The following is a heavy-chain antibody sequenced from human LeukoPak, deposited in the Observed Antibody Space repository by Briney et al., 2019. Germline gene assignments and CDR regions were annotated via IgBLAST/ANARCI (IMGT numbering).Heavy chain of an antibody. Sequence: GGSLRLSCAASGFTFSSYAMSWVRQAPGKGLEWVSAISGSGGSTYYADSVKGRFTISRDNSKNTLYLQMNSLRAEDTAVYYCAKITVAGTYYYYYYMDVWGKGTTVTVSS. J-gene: IGHJ6*03. CDR1: GFTFSSYA. CDR3: AKITVAGTYYYYYYMDV. V-gene: IGHV3-23*01. CDR2: ISGSGGST. D-gene: IGHD6-19*01.